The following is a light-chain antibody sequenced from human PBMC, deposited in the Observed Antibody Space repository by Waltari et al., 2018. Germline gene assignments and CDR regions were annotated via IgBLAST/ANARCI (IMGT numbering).Light chain of an antibody. CDR3: CSYAGRSTLV. Sequence: QSALTQPASVSRSPGQSITISCTGSSSHVGTDNFVSWYQEHPGKAPKLLIYEASKRPSGVSTRFSGSKSGNTASLTISGLQAEDEADYYCCSYAGRSTLVFGTGTKVTVL. CDR2: EAS. J-gene: IGLJ1*01. V-gene: IGLV2-23*01. CDR1: SSHVGTDNF.